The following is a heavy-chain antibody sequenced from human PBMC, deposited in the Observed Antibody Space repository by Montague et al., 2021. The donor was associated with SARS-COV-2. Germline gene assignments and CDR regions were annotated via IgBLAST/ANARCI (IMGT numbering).Heavy chain of an antibody. D-gene: IGHD2-2*01. CDR3: ARVRAVPAAMRIFSLGRSYYGMDV. CDR1: GGAFSGDD. CDR2: INHSGST. J-gene: IGHJ6*02. Sequence: SETRARTGAGEGGAFSGDDWSWIRQPPGKGLEWIGEINHSGSTNYNPSLKSRVTISVDTSKNQFSLKLSSVTAADTAVYYCARVRAVPAAMRIFSLGRSYYGMDVWGQGTTVTVSS. V-gene: IGHV4-34*01.